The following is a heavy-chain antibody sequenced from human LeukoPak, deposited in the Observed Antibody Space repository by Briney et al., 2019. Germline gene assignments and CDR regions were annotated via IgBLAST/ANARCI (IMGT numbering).Heavy chain of an antibody. Sequence: SETLSLTCTVSGDSISNYYWSWIRQPPGKGLEWIGYIYYSGSTNYNPSLKSRVTISVDTSKNQFSLKLSSVTAADTAVYYCARLKVRGVIRYNWFDPWGQGTLVTVSS. CDR3: ARLKVRGVIRYNWFDP. V-gene: IGHV4-59*08. D-gene: IGHD3-10*01. CDR1: GDSISNYY. J-gene: IGHJ5*02. CDR2: IYYSGST.